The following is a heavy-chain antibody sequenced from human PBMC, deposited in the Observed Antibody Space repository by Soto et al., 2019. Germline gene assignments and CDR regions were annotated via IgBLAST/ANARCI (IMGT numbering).Heavy chain of an antibody. Sequence: SETLSLTCAVYGGSFRGYYWSWIRQPPGKGLEWIGEINHIGSTNYNPSLKSRVTISVDTSKNQFSLKLSSVTAADTAVYYCARDRVTTNTYYYYYGMDVWGQGTTVTVS. CDR2: INHIGST. J-gene: IGHJ6*02. V-gene: IGHV4-34*01. D-gene: IGHD4-4*01. CDR3: ARDRVTTNTYYYYYGMDV. CDR1: GGSFRGYY.